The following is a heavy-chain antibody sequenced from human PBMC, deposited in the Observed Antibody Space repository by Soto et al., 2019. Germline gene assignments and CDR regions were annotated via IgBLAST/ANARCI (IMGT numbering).Heavy chain of an antibody. CDR1: GFTFCSYG. CDR2: IWYDGSNK. CDR3: ARGGTYYYDI. V-gene: IGHV3-33*01. Sequence: QVQLVESGGGVVQPGRSLRLSCAASGFTFCSYGMHWARQAPGKGLEWVAVIWYDGSNKYYADSVKGRFTISRDNSKNTLYLQMNSLRGEDTAVYYCARGGTYYYDIWGQGTLVTVSS. D-gene: IGHD3-22*01. J-gene: IGHJ4*02.